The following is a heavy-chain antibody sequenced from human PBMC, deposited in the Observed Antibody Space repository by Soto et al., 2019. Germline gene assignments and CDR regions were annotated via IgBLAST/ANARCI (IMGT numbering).Heavy chain of an antibody. CDR1: GFTFSSYG. Sequence: GGSLRLSCAASGFTFSSYGMHWVRQAPGKGLEWVAVISYDGSNKYYADSVKGRFTISRDNSKNTLYLQMNSLRAEDTAVYYCAKGWGINCSSTSCYLMELQGLIHYWGQGTLVTVSS. CDR2: ISYDGSNK. CDR3: AKGWGINCSSTSCYLMELQGLIHY. J-gene: IGHJ4*02. V-gene: IGHV3-30*18. D-gene: IGHD2-2*01.